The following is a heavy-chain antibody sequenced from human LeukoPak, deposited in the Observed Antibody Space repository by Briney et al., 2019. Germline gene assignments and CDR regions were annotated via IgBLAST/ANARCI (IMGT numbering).Heavy chain of an antibody. CDR3: ARGYCSGGSCWYFDY. J-gene: IGHJ4*02. V-gene: IGHV3-20*04. CDR2: INWNGGSI. CDR1: GFTFSSYA. D-gene: IGHD2-15*01. Sequence: PGGSLRLSCAASGFTFSSYAMNWARQAPGKGLEWVSGINWNGGSIGYGDSVKGRFTISRDNAKSSLYLQMNSLRAEDTALYYCARGYCSGGSCWYFDYWGQGTPVTVSS.